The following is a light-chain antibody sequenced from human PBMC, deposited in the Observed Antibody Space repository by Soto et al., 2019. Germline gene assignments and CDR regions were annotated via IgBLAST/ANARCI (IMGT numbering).Light chain of an antibody. Sequence: IQMTQSNSSLSASVGDRVTITVLASQGISSYLAWYQQKPGKAPKLLIYAASTLESGVPSRFSGSGSGTEFTLTISSLQPDDFATYYCQQYDSYLWTFAQGTKVDIK. V-gene: IGKV1-9*01. CDR2: AAS. CDR3: QQYDSYLWT. CDR1: QGISSY. J-gene: IGKJ1*01.